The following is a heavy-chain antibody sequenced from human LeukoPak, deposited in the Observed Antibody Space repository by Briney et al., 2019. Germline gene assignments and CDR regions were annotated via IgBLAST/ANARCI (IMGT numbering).Heavy chain of an antibody. D-gene: IGHD3-10*01. Sequence: MTSETLSLTCAVYGGSFSGYYWSWIRQPPGKGLEWIGEINHSGSTNYNPSLKSRVTISIATSKNQFSLKLTSVTAADTAVYYCAREVVRGNSYWGQGTLVTVSS. V-gene: IGHV4-34*01. CDR2: INHSGST. CDR3: AREVVRGNSY. J-gene: IGHJ4*02. CDR1: GGSFSGYY.